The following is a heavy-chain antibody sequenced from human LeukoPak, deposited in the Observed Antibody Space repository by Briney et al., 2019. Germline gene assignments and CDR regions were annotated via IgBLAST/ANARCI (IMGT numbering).Heavy chain of an antibody. CDR2: IYHSGTT. Sequence: PSETLSLTCTVSSYSISSGYYWGWIRQPPGKGLEWIGKIYHSGTTHFNPPLKSRVTISVDTSKNQFSLNLIYVTAADTAVYYCARSSDGGSISFDSWGQGTLVTVSS. V-gene: IGHV4-38-2*02. D-gene: IGHD2-15*01. J-gene: IGHJ4*02. CDR3: ARSSDGGSISFDS. CDR1: SYSISSGYY.